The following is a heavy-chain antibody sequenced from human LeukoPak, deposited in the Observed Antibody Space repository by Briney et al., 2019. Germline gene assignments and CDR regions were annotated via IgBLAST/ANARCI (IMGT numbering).Heavy chain of an antibody. D-gene: IGHD2-15*01. CDR3: ARGEVVVAATLGYYYYGMDV. J-gene: IGHJ6*02. Sequence: GGCLRLSCAASGFTFSSYDMHWVRQATGKGLEWGSAIGTAGDTYYPGSVKGRFTISRENAKNSLYLQMNSLRAGDTAVYYCARGEVVVAATLGYYYYGMDVWGQGTTVTVSS. CDR2: IGTAGDT. V-gene: IGHV3-13*01. CDR1: GFTFSSYD.